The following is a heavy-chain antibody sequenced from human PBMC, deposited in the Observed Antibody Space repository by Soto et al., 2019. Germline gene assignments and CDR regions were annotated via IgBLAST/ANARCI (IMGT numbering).Heavy chain of an antibody. CDR2: IWYDGSNK. CDR1: GFTFSSYG. CDR3: ARARDFWSGKLDY. D-gene: IGHD3-3*01. J-gene: IGHJ4*02. Sequence: GGSLRLSCAASGFTFSSYGMHWVRQAPGKGLEWVAVIWYDGSNKYYADSVKGRFTISRDNSKNTLYLQMNSLRAEDTAVYYCARARDFWSGKLDYWGQGTLVTVSS. V-gene: IGHV3-33*01.